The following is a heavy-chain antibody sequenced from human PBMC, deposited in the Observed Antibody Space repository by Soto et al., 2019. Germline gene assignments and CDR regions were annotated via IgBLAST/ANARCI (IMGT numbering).Heavy chain of an antibody. V-gene: IGHV4-31*03. J-gene: IGHJ3*02. D-gene: IGHD3-22*01. CDR1: GGSISSGGYY. CDR2: IYYSGST. Sequence: QVQLQESGPGLVKPSQTLSLTCTVSGGSISSGGYYWSWIRQHPGKGLEWIGYIYYSGSTYYNPSLKGRVTISVDASKNQFSRKLSSVTAADTAVYYCAGGDMIVVVRGAFDIWGQGTMVTVSS. CDR3: AGGDMIVVVRGAFDI.